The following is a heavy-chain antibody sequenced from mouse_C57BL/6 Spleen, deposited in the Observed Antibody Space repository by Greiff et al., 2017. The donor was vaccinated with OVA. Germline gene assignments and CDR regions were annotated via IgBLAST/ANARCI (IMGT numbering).Heavy chain of an antibody. V-gene: IGHV1-64*01. CDR2: IHPNSGST. D-gene: IGHD2-3*01. CDR1: GYTFTSYW. Sequence: VQLQQPGAELVKPGASVKLSCKASGYTFTSYWMHWVKQRPGQGLEWIGMIHPNSGSTNYNEKFKSKATLTVDKSSSTAYMQLSSLTSEDSAVYYCARDDGHPYAMGCWGQGTSVTVSS. J-gene: IGHJ4*01. CDR3: ARDDGHPYAMGC.